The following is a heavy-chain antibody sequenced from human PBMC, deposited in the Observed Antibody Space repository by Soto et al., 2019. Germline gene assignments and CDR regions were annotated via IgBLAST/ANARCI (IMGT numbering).Heavy chain of an antibody. Sequence: QITLKESGPTLVKPTQTLTLTCTFSGFSLSTSGVGVAWIRQPPGKALEWLALIYWDDDKLYSPSLKNRLTNTKGTSKNQVGRRMTNMYSVDTTTYYCAHSHLPSSVTTCAEYFQHWGQGTLVTVSS. CDR1: GFSLSTSGVG. V-gene: IGHV2-5*02. CDR2: IYWDDDK. D-gene: IGHD4-17*01. CDR3: AHSHLPSSVTTCAEYFQH. J-gene: IGHJ1*01.